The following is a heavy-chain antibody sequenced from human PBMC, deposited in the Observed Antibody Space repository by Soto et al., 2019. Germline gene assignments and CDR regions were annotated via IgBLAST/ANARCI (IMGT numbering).Heavy chain of an antibody. CDR3: ARDSGSGSYYFDY. CDR2: ISYDGSNK. CDR1: GFTFSSYA. J-gene: IGHJ4*02. Sequence: ESGGGVVQPGRSLRLSCAASGFTFSSYAMHWVRQAPGKGLEWVAVISYDGSNKYYADSVKGRFTISRDNSKNTLYLQMNSLRAEDTAVYYCARDSGSGSYYFDYWGQGTLVTVSS. D-gene: IGHD1-26*01. V-gene: IGHV3-30-3*01.